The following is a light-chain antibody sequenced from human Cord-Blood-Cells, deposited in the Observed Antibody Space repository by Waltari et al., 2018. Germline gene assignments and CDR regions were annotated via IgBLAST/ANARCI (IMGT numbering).Light chain of an antibody. CDR1: SSAVGSYNL. J-gene: IGLJ2*01. CDR2: EGS. CDR3: CSYAGSSTFDVV. V-gene: IGLV2-23*03. Sequence: QSALTQTASVSGSPGQSITISCTGTSSAVGSYNLVSWYQQHPGKAPKLMIYEGSKRPSGVSNRFSGSKSGNTASLTISGLQAEDVADYYCCSYAGSSTFDVVFGGGTKLTVL.